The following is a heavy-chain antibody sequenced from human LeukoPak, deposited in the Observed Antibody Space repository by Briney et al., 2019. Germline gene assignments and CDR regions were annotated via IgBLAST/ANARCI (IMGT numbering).Heavy chain of an antibody. D-gene: IGHD2-21*02. V-gene: IGHV1-8*01. CDR3: ARDPMTSQGRDYYYGMDV. Sequence: GASVKVSCKASGFTFTSHDYNWVRQATGQGLERMGWMNPNSGNTGYAQKFQGRVTMTRDTSITTVYMELSSLTSEDTAVYYCARDPMTSQGRDYYYGMDVWGQGTTVTVSS. CDR2: MNPNSGNT. J-gene: IGHJ6*02. CDR1: GFTFTSHD.